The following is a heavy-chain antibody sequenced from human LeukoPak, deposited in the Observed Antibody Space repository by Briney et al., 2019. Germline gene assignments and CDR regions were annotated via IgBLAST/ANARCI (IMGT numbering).Heavy chain of an antibody. J-gene: IGHJ4*02. D-gene: IGHD6-19*01. CDR1: GFTFSSHA. CDR3: AKAAVGIVVAGD. V-gene: IGHV3-23*01. Sequence: GGSLRLSCAASGFTFSSHAMIWVRQAPWKGLEWVSGIIGSGGSTYYADSVKGRFTISRDNSKNTVYLQMNSLSAEDTAVYYCAKAAVGIVVAGDWGQGTLVTVSS. CDR2: IIGSGGST.